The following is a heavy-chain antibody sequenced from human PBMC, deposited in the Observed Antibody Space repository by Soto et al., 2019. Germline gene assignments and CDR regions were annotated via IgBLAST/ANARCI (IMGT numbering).Heavy chain of an antibody. CDR1: GFTFSSYA. CDR2: ISGSGGST. CDR3: AKDPSGGFLEWLQNDY. V-gene: IGHV3-23*01. Sequence: EVQLLESGGGLVQPGGSLRLSCAASGFTFSSYAMSWVRQAPGKGLEWVSAISGSGGSTYYADSVKGRFTISRDNSKNTLYLKMNSLRAEDTAVYYCAKDPSGGFLEWLQNDYWGQGTLVTVSS. D-gene: IGHD3-3*01. J-gene: IGHJ4*02.